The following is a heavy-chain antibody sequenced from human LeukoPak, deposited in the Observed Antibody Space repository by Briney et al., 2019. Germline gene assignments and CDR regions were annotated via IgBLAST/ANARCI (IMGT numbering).Heavy chain of an antibody. D-gene: IGHD3-10*01. Sequence: GASVKVSCKASGGTFSSYTISWVRQAPGQGLEWMGRIIPILGIANYAQKFQGRVTITADKSTSTAYMELSSLRSEDTAVYYCARASLDYYGSGSSPTPYYYYYGMDAWGQGTTVTVSS. J-gene: IGHJ6*02. V-gene: IGHV1-69*02. CDR1: GGTFSSYT. CDR2: IIPILGIA. CDR3: ARASLDYYGSGSSPTPYYYYYGMDA.